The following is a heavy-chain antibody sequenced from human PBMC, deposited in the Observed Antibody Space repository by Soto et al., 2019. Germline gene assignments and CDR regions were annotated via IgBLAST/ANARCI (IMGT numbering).Heavy chain of an antibody. CDR2: ISGGGGTT. V-gene: IGHV3-48*02. CDR3: ARDPMSGSQKLYFDY. CDR1: GFSFSSYS. J-gene: IGHJ4*02. Sequence: EVQLVESGGGLVQPGGSLRLSCAASGFSFSSYSMNWVRQAPGKGLEWVSYISGGGGTTYYADSVKGRFTISRDNAKKSLHLQLSSLRDVDTAVYYCARDPMSGSQKLYFDYWGQGTLVTVSS. D-gene: IGHD1-26*01.